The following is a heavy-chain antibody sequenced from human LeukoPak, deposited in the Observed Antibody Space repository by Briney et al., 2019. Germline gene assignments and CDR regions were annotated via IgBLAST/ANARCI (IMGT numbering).Heavy chain of an antibody. CDR1: GFTFSSYS. D-gene: IGHD5-24*01. V-gene: IGHV3-21*01. J-gene: IGHJ4*02. Sequence: GGSLRLSCAASGFTFSSYSMNWVRQAPGKGLEWVSSISSSSSYIYYADSVKGRFTISRDNAKNTLYLQMNSLRAEDTAVYYCARVAGTYQASRCDYWGQGTLVTVSS. CDR2: ISSSSSYI. CDR3: ARVAGTYQASRCDY.